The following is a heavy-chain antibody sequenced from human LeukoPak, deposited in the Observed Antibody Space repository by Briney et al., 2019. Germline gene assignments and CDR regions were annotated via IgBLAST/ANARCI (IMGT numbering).Heavy chain of an antibody. J-gene: IGHJ4*02. CDR3: AGPQYYYGSGSYYPFDY. CDR2: INHSGST. D-gene: IGHD3-10*01. Sequence: PSETLSLTCAVYGGSFSGYYWSWIRQPPGKGLEWIGEINHSGSTNYNPSLKSRVTISVDTSKNQFSLKLSSVTAADTAVYYCAGPQYYYGSGSYYPFDYWGQGTLVTVSS. CDR1: GGSFSGYY. V-gene: IGHV4-34*01.